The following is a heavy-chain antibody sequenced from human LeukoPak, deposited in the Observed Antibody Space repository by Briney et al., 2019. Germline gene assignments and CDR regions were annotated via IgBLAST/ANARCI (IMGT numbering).Heavy chain of an antibody. CDR1: GGSISSGGYY. CDR3: ARGVVVVAAIFDY. CDR2: IYYSGST. V-gene: IGHV4-31*03. D-gene: IGHD2-15*01. Sequence: SETLSLTYTVSGGSISSGGYYWSWIRQHPGKGLEWIGYIYYSGSTYYNPSLKSRVTISVDTSKNQFSLKLSSVTAADTAVYYCARGVVVVAAIFDYWGQGTLVTVSS. J-gene: IGHJ4*02.